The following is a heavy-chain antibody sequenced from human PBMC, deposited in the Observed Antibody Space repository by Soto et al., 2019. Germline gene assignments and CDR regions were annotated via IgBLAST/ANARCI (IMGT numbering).Heavy chain of an antibody. D-gene: IGHD1-20*01. CDR3: ARIRGYNWNPYYYGMDV. V-gene: IGHV2-70*01. J-gene: IGHJ6*02. CDR1: GFSLSTSGMC. Sequence: SGPTLVNPTQTLTLTCTFSGFSLSTSGMCVSWIRQPPGKALEWLALIDWDDDKYYSTSLKTRLTISKDTSKNQVVLTMTNMDPVDTATYYCARIRGYNWNPYYYGMDVWGQGTTVTVSS. CDR2: IDWDDDK.